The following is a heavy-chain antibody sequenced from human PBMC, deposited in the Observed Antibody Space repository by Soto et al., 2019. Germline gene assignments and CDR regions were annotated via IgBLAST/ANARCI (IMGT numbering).Heavy chain of an antibody. CDR3: ARLIEGYPPHDYFDP. CDR2: VFDFGST. Sequence: SETLSLTCSVSGDSVKSSYWAWFRQSPGRAPEWVGYVFDFGSTGYHPSLKGRLTISMDTSKNQVYLSMRSVTVADTGIYYCARLIEGYPPHDYFDPWGQGTLVTVSS. CDR1: GDSVKSSY. V-gene: IGHV4-59*02. D-gene: IGHD2-15*01. J-gene: IGHJ5*02.